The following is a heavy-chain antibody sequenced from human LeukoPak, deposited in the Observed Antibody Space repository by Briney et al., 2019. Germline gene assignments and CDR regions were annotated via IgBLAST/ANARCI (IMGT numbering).Heavy chain of an antibody. D-gene: IGHD3-10*01. CDR2: ISAYNGNT. J-gene: IGHJ4*02. CDR1: GYTFTSYG. V-gene: IGHV1-18*01. Sequence: ASVKVSCKASGYTFTSYGISWVRQAPGQGLEWMGWISAYNGNTNYAQKLQGRVTMTTDTSTSTAYMELRSLRSDDTAVYYCARLHYYGSGSYSPDENWGQGTLVTVSS. CDR3: ARLHYYGSGSYSPDEN.